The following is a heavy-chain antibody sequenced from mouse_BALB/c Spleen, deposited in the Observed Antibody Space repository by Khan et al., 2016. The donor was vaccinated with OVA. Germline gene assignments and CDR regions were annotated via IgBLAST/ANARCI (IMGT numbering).Heavy chain of an antibody. CDR1: GYSITSNYA. CDR2: ISYSGST. Sequence: EVKLEESGPGLVKPSQSLSLTCTVNGYSITSNYAWNWIRQFPGNKLEWMGYISYSGSTNYNPSLKSRLSITRDTSKNQFFLLLHSVTTEDSAPYYWARGNYYGYALDYWGQGTSVTVSS. CDR3: ARGNYYGYALDY. V-gene: IGHV3-2*02. D-gene: IGHD1-1*01. J-gene: IGHJ4*01.